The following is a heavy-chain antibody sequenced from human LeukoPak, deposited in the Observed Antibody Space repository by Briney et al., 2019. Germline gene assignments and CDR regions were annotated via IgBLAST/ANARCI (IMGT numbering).Heavy chain of an antibody. Sequence: SETLSLTCTVSGGSISSYYWSWIRQPPGKGLEWIGYIYYSGSTNYNPSLKSRVTFSVDTSKNQFSLKLNSVTAADTAVYYCARGGDYGDLRYFDYWGQGTLVTVSS. J-gene: IGHJ4*02. CDR2: IYYSGST. D-gene: IGHD4-17*01. CDR3: ARGGDYGDLRYFDY. V-gene: IGHV4-59*01. CDR1: GGSISSYY.